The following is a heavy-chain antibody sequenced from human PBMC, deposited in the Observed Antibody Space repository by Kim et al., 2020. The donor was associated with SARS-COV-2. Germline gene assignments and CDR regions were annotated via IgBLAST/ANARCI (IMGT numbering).Heavy chain of an antibody. CDR2: IYHSGST. J-gene: IGHJ4*02. D-gene: IGHD6-13*01. CDR3: ARLGIAAAGFIFDY. V-gene: IGHV4-4*02. CDR1: GGSISSSNW. Sequence: SETLSLTCAVSGGSISSSNWWSWVRQPPGKGLEWIGEIYHSGSTNYNPSLKSRVTISVDKSKNQFSLKLSSVTAADTAVYYCARLGIAAAGFIFDYWGQGTLVTVSS.